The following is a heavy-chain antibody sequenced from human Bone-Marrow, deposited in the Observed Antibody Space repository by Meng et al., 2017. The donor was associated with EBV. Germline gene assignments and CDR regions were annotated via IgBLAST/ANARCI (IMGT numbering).Heavy chain of an antibody. CDR2: IYHSGST. D-gene: IGHD2-2*01. CDR3: ASSDCSSTSCYPRY. V-gene: IGHV4-30-2*01. CDR1: GGASSTGGYS. J-gene: IGHJ4*02. Sequence: QLRLQESGSGLVTPSPTLSLTCAVSGGASSTGGYSWSWIRQPPGKGLEWIGYIYHSGSTYYNPSLKSRVTISVDRSKNQFSLKLSSVTAADTAVYYCASSDCSSTSCYPRYWGQGTLVTVSS.